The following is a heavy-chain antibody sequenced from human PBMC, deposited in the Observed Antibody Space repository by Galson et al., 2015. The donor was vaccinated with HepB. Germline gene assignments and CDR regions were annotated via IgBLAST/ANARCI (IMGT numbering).Heavy chain of an antibody. CDR2: ISAYNGNT. V-gene: IGHV1-18*01. CDR1: GYTFTSYG. CDR3: ARKAKGSPWSFEDY. J-gene: IGHJ4*02. D-gene: IGHD1-26*01. Sequence: SVKVSCKASGYTFTSYGISWVRQAPGQGLEWMGWISAYNGNTNYAQKLQGRVTMTTDTSTSTAYMELRSLRSDDTAMYYCARKAKGSPWSFEDYWGQGTLVTVSS.